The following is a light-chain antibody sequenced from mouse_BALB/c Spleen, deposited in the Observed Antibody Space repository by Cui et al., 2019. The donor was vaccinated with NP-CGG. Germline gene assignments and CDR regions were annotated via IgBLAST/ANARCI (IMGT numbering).Light chain of an antibody. CDR1: TGTVTTSNY. Sequence: ALVTQASAPTTSPGESGTPISSSSTGTVTTSNYANWVQEKPDHLFTGLIGGTNNRAPGVPARFSGSLIGDKAALTITGAQTEDEAIYFCALWYNNHWVFGGGTKLTVL. CDR3: ALWYNNHWV. J-gene: IGLJ1*01. V-gene: IGLV1*01. CDR2: GTN.